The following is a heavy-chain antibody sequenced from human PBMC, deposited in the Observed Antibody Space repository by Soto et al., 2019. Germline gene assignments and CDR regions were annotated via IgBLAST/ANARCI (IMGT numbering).Heavy chain of an antibody. Sequence: SLRLSCAASGFTFDDYAMHWVRQAPGKGLEWVSGISWNSGSIGYADSVKGRFTISRDNAKNSLYLQMNSLRAEDTALYYCAKSDDSSGWDYYYGVDVWGQGTTVTVSS. J-gene: IGHJ6*02. CDR3: AKSDDSSGWDYYYGVDV. V-gene: IGHV3-9*01. CDR2: ISWNSGSI. D-gene: IGHD3-22*01. CDR1: GFTFDDYA.